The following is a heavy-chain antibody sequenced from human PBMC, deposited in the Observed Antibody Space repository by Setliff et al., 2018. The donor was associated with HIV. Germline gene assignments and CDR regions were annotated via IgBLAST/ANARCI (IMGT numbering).Heavy chain of an antibody. CDR3: ARGAPYCNHGICHLFDY. V-gene: IGHV4-34*01. D-gene: IGHD2-8*01. J-gene: IGHJ4*01. CDR1: GESFSGYY. CDR2: INHSGRA. Sequence: PSETLSLTCAVYGESFSGYYWSWIRQPAGKGLEWLGEINHSGRAKYNPSLKSRASISADTSKNQFSLRLTSVTAADTAVYYYARGAPYCNHGICHLFDYWGHGNLVTV.